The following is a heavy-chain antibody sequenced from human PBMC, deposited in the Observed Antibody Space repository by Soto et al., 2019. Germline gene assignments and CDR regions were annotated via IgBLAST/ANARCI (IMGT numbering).Heavy chain of an antibody. J-gene: IGHJ4*02. V-gene: IGHV3-30*18. CDR2: ISNDGSNK. Sequence: QVQLVESGGGVVQPGRSQRLSCAASNFTFSNYGMHWVRQAPGKGLEWVALISNDGSNKYYTDSVKGRFTISRDNSRNTLSLQMNSLRADDTAVYYCAKDGADTGTYYFDYWGQGTLITVSS. D-gene: IGHD1-26*01. CDR3: AKDGADTGTYYFDY. CDR1: NFTFSNYG.